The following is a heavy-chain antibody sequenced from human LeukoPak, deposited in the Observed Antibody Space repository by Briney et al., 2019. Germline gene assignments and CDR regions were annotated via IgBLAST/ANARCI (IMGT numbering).Heavy chain of an antibody. CDR1: GYTFTSYA. V-gene: IGHV1-3*01. CDR2: INAGNGNT. J-gene: IGHJ6*02. Sequence: GASVKVSCKASGYTFTSYAMHWVRQAPGQRLEWMGWINAGNGNTKYSQKFQGRVTITRDTSASTAYMELSSLRSEDTAVYYCARSTKGWILLDFYYGMDVWGQGTTVTVSS. CDR3: ARSTKGWILLDFYYGMDV. D-gene: IGHD5-18*01.